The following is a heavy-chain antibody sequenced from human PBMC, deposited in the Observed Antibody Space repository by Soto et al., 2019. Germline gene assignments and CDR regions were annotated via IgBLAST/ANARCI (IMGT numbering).Heavy chain of an antibody. V-gene: IGHV4-34*01. CDR3: AGGYYDSSGFASGDY. D-gene: IGHD3-22*01. J-gene: IGHJ4*02. CDR1: GGSFSGYY. CDR2: INHSGST. Sequence: PSETLSLTCAVYGGSFSGYYWSWIRQPPGKGLEWIGEINHSGSTNYNPSLKSRVTISVDTSKNQFSLKLSSVTAADTAVYYCAGGYYDSSGFASGDYWGQGTLVTVSS.